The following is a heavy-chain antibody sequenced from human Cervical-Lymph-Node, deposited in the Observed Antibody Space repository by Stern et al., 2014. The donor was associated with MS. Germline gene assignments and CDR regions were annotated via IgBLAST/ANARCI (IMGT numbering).Heavy chain of an antibody. Sequence: DQLVESGAEVKQPGASVKVSCKVSGYTLTELSMHWVRQAPGKGLEWMGGFDPEDGETIYAQKFQGRVTMTEDTSTDTAYMELSSLRSEDTAVYYCATDRDDFRSGYSAPTKGYGLDVWGQGTTVTVTS. D-gene: IGHD3-3*01. J-gene: IGHJ6*02. CDR1: GYTLTELS. CDR3: ATDRDDFRSGYSAPTKGYGLDV. CDR2: FDPEDGET. V-gene: IGHV1-24*01.